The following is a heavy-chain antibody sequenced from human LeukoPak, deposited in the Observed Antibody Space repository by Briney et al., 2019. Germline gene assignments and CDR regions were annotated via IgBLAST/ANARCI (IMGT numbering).Heavy chain of an antibody. J-gene: IGHJ4*02. Sequence: GGSLRLSCAASGFTVSSNYMSWVRQAPGKGLEWVSVIYSGGSTYYAESVKGRFIIFCDNSNNTLYHQKNSKRAEDAAVYYYWAHYYGSGSIPKYFNYGGQGTLVTVSS. CDR3: WAHYYGSGSIPKYFNY. D-gene: IGHD3-10*01. CDR1: GFTVSSNY. V-gene: IGHV3-66*01. CDR2: IYSGGST.